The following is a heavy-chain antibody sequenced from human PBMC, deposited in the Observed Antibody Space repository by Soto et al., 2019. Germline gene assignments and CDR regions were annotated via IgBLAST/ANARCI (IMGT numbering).Heavy chain of an antibody. J-gene: IGHJ1*01. CDR2: IYYSGST. Sequence: SETLSLTCTVSGGSISSYYWSWIRQPPGKGLEWIGYIYYSGSTNYNPSLKSRVTIPVDTSKNQFSLRLSSVTAADTAVYYCARDKTTQHWGQGTLVTVSS. CDR1: GGSISSYY. V-gene: IGHV4-59*01. CDR3: ARDKTTQH.